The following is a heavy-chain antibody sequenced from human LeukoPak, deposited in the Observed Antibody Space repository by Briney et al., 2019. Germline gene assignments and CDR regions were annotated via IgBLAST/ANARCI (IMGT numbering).Heavy chain of an antibody. CDR1: GGSISSHY. CDR2: IYYSGST. CDR3: ARAGGYYGSGSYQHAFDP. J-gene: IGHJ5*02. Sequence: SPSETLSLTCTVSGGSISSHYWSWIRQPPGKGLEWIGYIYYSGSTNYNPSLKSRVTISVDTSKNQFSLKLSSVTAADTAVYYCARAGGYYGSGSYQHAFDPWGQRTLVTVSS. V-gene: IGHV4-59*11. D-gene: IGHD3-10*01.